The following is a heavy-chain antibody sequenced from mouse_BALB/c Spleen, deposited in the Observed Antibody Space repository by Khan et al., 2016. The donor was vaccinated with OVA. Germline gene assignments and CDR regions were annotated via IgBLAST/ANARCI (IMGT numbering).Heavy chain of an antibody. Sequence: KDGAELARPGASVNLSCKASGYTFTNYWIHWVRQRPGQGLEWIGSIFPGNDDTNYTQKFKGKATLTADKSSSTACMQIRTLASEDSAVYYCATHVHYAMDYWGQGTSVTVSS. V-gene: IGHV1-87*01. CDR2: IFPGNDDT. J-gene: IGHJ4*01. CDR3: ATHVHYAMDY. CDR1: GYTFTNYW.